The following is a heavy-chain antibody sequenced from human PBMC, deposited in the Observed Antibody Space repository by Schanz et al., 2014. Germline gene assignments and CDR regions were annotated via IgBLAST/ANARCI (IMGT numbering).Heavy chain of an antibody. V-gene: IGHV3-74*02. CDR1: GFPFSSYW. CDR3: ARPALWCGDNCFDP. CDR2: IKSDGSST. Sequence: VQLVDSGGGLVKPGGSLRLSCTASGFPFSSYWMHWVRQVPGKGLVWVSRIKSDGSSTSYADSVKGRFTISRDNAKNTLYLQMNSLRAEDTAVYYCARPALWCGDNCFDPWGQGTLVTVSS. D-gene: IGHD3-10*01. J-gene: IGHJ5*02.